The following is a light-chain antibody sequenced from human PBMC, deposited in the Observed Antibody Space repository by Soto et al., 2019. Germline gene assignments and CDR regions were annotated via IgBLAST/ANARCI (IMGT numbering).Light chain of an antibody. V-gene: IGKV3-15*01. CDR1: QSVSSG. J-gene: IGKJ4*01. CDR2: GVS. CDR3: QQYNNWPPLT. Sequence: EIVMTQSPATLSVSPGERATLSCRTSQSVSSGLAWYQQKPGQAPRLLIYGVSTRATGIPARFSGSGSGTEFTLTISSLQSEDCAVYYCQQYNNWPPLTFGGGTKVEIK.